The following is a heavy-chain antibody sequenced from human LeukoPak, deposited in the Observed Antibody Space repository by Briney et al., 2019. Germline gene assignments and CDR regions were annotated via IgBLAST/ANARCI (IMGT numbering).Heavy chain of an antibody. CDR3: ARKRAYGSGSYYIGY. D-gene: IGHD3-10*01. Sequence: GASVKVSCKASGGTFSSYAISWVRQAPGQGLEWMGWINPNSGGTNYAQKFQGRVTMTRDTSISTAYMELNRLRSDDTAVYYCARKRAYGSGSYYIGYWGQGTLVTVSS. CDR2: INPNSGGT. J-gene: IGHJ4*02. CDR1: GGTFSSYA. V-gene: IGHV1-2*02.